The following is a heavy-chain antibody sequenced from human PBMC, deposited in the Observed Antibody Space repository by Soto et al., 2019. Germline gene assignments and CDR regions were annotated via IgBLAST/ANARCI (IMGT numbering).Heavy chain of an antibody. CDR2: INPSGGST. CDR1: GYTFTSYY. J-gene: IGHJ3*02. V-gene: IGHV1-46*03. D-gene: IGHD2-15*01. CDR3: ARDVGYCSGGSCYGGGDAFDI. Sequence: QVQLVQSGAEVKKPGASVKVSCKASGYTFTSYYMHWVRQAPGQGLEWMGIINPSGGSTSYAQKFQGRVTMTRDTSTSTVYMELSSLRSEDTAVYYCARDVGYCSGGSCYGGGDAFDIWGQGTMVTVSS.